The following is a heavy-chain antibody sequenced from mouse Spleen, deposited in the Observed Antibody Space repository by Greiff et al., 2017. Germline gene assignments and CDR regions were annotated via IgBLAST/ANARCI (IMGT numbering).Heavy chain of an antibody. J-gene: IGHJ3*01. CDR2: IYPGSGST. CDR3: ARWDYYSNYDSFAY. V-gene: IGHV1-55*01. D-gene: IGHD2-5*01. Sequence: QVQLQQSGAELVKPGASVKMSCKASGYTFTSYWITWVKQRPGQGLEWIGDIYPGSGSTNYNEKFKSKATLTVDTSSSTAYMQLSSLTSEDSAVYYCARWDYYSNYDSFAYWGQGTLVTVSA. CDR1: GYTFTSYW.